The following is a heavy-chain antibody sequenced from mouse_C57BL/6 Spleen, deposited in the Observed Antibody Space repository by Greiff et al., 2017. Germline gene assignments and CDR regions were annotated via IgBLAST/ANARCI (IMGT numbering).Heavy chain of an antibody. CDR2: INYDGSST. J-gene: IGHJ3*01. D-gene: IGHD3-2*02. Sequence: EVQLVESEGGLVQPGSSMKLSCTASGFTFSDYYMAWVRQVPEKGLEWVANINYDGSSTYYLDSLKSRFIISRDNAKNILYLQMSSLKSEDTATYYCARDRGADSSGQGFAYWGQGTLVTVSA. CDR3: ARDRGADSSGQGFAY. V-gene: IGHV5-16*01. CDR1: GFTFSDYY.